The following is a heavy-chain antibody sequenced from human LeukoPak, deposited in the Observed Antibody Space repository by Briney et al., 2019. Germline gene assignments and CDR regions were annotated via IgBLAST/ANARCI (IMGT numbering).Heavy chain of an antibody. V-gene: IGHV3-48*01. D-gene: IGHD4-11*01. CDR1: GFTFSTYS. CDR3: ARVLPYDYINRFDR. J-gene: IGHJ5*02. Sequence: GGPLRLSCAASGFTFSTYSLNWVRKPPGKGREGVSYISSSTSTIYFADSVKGRFTTSRDNAKNSLYLQMNSLRAEDTAVYYCARVLPYDYINRFDRWGQGTLVTVSS. CDR2: ISSSTSTI.